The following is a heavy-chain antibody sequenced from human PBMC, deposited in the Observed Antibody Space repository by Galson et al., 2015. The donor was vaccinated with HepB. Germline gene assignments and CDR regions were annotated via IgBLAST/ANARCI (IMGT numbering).Heavy chain of an antibody. CDR1: GYTFTSYA. J-gene: IGHJ4*02. Sequence: VSCKASGYTFTSYAINWVRQAPGQGLEWMGWINTNTGNPTYAQGFTGRFVFSLDTSVSTAYLQISSLKAEDTAVYYCARDSLMTTVTTAVGYWGQGTLVTVSS. CDR3: ARDSLMTTVTTAVGY. V-gene: IGHV7-4-1*02. CDR2: INTNTGNP. D-gene: IGHD4-17*01.